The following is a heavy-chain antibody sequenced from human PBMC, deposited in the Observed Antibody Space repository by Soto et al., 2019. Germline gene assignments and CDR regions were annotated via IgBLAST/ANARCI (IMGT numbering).Heavy chain of an antibody. CDR3: ARERRAMVTFFDY. CDR1: GFTVSSYA. Sequence: SLRLSCAASGFTVSSYAMHWVRQAPGKGLEWVAVISYDGSNKYYADSVKGRFTISRDNSKNTLYLQMNSLRAEDTAVYYCARERRAMVTFFDYWGQGTLVTVSS. V-gene: IGHV3-30-3*01. CDR2: ISYDGSNK. J-gene: IGHJ4*02. D-gene: IGHD5-18*01.